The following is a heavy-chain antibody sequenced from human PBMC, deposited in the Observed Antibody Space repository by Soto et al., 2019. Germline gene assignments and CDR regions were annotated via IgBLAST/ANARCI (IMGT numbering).Heavy chain of an antibody. Sequence: SGGSLRLSCAASGFTFSSYSMNWVRQAPGKGLEWVSSISSSSSYIYYADSVKGRFTISRDNAKNSLYLQMNSLRAEDTAVYYCARDFYSSGPLDYWGQGTLVTVSS. CDR2: ISSSSSYI. CDR3: ARDFYSSGPLDY. J-gene: IGHJ4*02. D-gene: IGHD6-19*01. CDR1: GFTFSSYS. V-gene: IGHV3-21*01.